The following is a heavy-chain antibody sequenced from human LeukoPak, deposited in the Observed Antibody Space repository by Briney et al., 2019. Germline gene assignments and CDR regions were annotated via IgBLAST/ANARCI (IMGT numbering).Heavy chain of an antibody. Sequence: GGSLRLSYAASGFTFSGYWMSWVRQTPGKGLEWVANIKKDGSEKYYVDSVKGRFTISRDNAKNTLYLQMNSLRAEDTAVYYCARGRGYSYGGDYYYYMDVWGKGTTVTISS. CDR2: IKKDGSEK. CDR3: ARGRGYSYGGDYYYYMDV. V-gene: IGHV3-7*04. CDR1: GFTFSGYW. D-gene: IGHD5-18*01. J-gene: IGHJ6*03.